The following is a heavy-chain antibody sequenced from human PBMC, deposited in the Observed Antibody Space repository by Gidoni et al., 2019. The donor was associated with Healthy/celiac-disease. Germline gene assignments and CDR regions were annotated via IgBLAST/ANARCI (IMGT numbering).Heavy chain of an antibody. CDR2: ICSSSSYT. CDR1: GFTFRDYY. CDR3: ARDSSGYFGY. J-gene: IGHJ4*02. Sequence: QGQLVESGGGLVKPGGSLRLSCAAPGFTFRDYYMRWIRQAPGKGLGCVSYICSSSSYTNFADSVQGRFTISRDNAKNSLYLQMNSLRAEDTAVYYFARDSSGYFGYWGQGTLVTVSS. V-gene: IGHV3-11*05. D-gene: IGHD3-22*01.